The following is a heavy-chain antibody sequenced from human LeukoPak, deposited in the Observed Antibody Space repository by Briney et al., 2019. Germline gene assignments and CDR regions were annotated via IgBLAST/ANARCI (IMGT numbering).Heavy chain of an antibody. V-gene: IGHV3-23*01. Sequence: GGSLRLSCEASGFTFSSYAMSWVRQAPGKGLEWVSTISGRGDSTYYADSVKGRFTISRDNVDNVVYLQMNSLGAEDTAVYYCARVAVSGPTGWFDSWGQGTLVIVSS. CDR3: ARVAVSGPTGWFDS. D-gene: IGHD2-8*02. J-gene: IGHJ5*01. CDR2: ISGRGDST. CDR1: GFTFSSYA.